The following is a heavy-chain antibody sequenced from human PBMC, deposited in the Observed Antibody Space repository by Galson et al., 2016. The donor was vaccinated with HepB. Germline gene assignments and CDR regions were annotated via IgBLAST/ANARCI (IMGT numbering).Heavy chain of an antibody. D-gene: IGHD6-19*01. CDR1: GFTVSSHY. Sequence: SLRLSCAAPGFTVSSHYMGWVRQAPGKGLEWVSIIYPGGETHYADSLKGRFTISRDNSKNTFYLQMNSLRAEDTAVYYCATGHGPSGWLYWGQGTLVIVSS. V-gene: IGHV3-53*01. CDR3: ATGHGPSGWLY. CDR2: IYPGGET. J-gene: IGHJ4*02.